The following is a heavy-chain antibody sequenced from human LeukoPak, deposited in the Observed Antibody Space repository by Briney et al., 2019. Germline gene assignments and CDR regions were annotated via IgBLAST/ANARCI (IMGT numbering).Heavy chain of an antibody. V-gene: IGHV4-34*01. D-gene: IGHD4-17*01. CDR1: GGSFSGYY. J-gene: IGHJ3*02. Sequence: SETLSLTCAVYGGSFSGYYWSWIRQPPGKGLEWIGGINHSGSTNYNPSLKSRVTISVDTSKNQFSLKLSSVTAADTAVYYCARGTPRAVPHLGAFDIWGQGTMVTVSS. CDR2: INHSGST. CDR3: ARGTPRAVPHLGAFDI.